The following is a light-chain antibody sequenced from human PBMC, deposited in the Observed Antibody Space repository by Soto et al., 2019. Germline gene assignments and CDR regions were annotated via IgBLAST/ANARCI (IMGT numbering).Light chain of an antibody. Sequence: IQMTKSPSSLSASVVDIVTITCRASQSISSYLNWYQQKPGKAPKLLIYAASSLQSGVPSRFSGSGSGTDFTLTINSLQPEDFATYYCQQSYSAPRTFGQGTKVDIK. CDR2: AAS. CDR1: QSISSY. J-gene: IGKJ1*01. V-gene: IGKV1-39*01. CDR3: QQSYSAPRT.